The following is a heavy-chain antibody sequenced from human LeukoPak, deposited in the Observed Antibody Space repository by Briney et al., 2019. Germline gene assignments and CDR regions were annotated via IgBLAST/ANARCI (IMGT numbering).Heavy chain of an antibody. J-gene: IGHJ4*02. CDR3: ARVTRFGETYFDY. V-gene: IGHV3-23*01. CDR2: ISGSGGTI. Sequence: GGSLRLSCTASGFTFSNYAMSWVRQAPGKGLEWVAAISGSGGTIYYADSVKGRFTISRDNAKNSLYLQMNSLRAEDTAVYYCARVTRFGETYFDYWGQGTLVTVSS. D-gene: IGHD3-10*01. CDR1: GFTFSNYA.